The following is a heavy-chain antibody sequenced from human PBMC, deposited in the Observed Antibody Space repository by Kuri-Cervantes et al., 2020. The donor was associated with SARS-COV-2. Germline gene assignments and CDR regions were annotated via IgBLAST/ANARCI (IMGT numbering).Heavy chain of an antibody. CDR1: GFTFSNYS. CDR3: ARDGAWGPVEGFDY. J-gene: IGHJ4*02. Sequence: GESLKISCVASGFTFSNYSMNWVRQAPGKGLEWVSYISSSSSTIYYADSVKGRFTISRDNAKNSLYLQMNSLRAEDTAVYYCARDGAWGPVEGFDYWGQGTLVTVSS. V-gene: IGHV3-48*01. D-gene: IGHD3-16*01. CDR2: ISSSSSTI.